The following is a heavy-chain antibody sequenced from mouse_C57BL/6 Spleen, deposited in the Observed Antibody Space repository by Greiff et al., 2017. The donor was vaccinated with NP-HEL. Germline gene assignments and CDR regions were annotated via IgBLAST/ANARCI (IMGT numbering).Heavy chain of an antibody. J-gene: IGHJ1*03. CDR3: ARQGTYYGSSTGYFDV. Sequence: EVQRVESGGGLVKPGGSLKLSCAASGFTFSSYTMSWVRQTPEKRLEWVATISGGGGNTYYPDSVKGRFTISRDNAKNTLYLQMSSLRSEDTALYYCARQGTYYGSSTGYFDVWGTGTTVTVSS. V-gene: IGHV5-9*01. CDR1: GFTFSSYT. D-gene: IGHD1-1*01. CDR2: ISGGGGNT.